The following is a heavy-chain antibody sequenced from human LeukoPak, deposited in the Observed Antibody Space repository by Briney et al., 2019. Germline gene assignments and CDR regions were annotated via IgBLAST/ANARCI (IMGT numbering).Heavy chain of an antibody. CDR2: IKSKTDGWTT. V-gene: IGHV3-15*01. CDR3: TTDVLTGYYDSSGYSGIDY. D-gene: IGHD3-22*01. CDR1: GFTFSNAW. Sequence: PRGSLRLSCAASGFTFSNAWMSWVRQAPGKGLEWVGRIKSKTDGWTTDYAAPVKGRFTISRDDSKNTLYLQMNSLKTEDTAVDYSTTDVLTGYYDSSGYSGIDYWGQGTLVTVSS. J-gene: IGHJ4*02.